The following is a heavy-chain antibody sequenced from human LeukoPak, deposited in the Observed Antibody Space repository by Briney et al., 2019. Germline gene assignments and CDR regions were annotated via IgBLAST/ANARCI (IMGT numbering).Heavy chain of an antibody. D-gene: IGHD2-15*01. Sequence: PSETLSLTCSVSGGSISSYYWSWIRQPAGKGPEWIGRIYTSGNTNYNPSLKSRVTMSVDTSKNQFSLKLSSVTAADTAVYYCAGERQLLRGDAFDIWGQGTMVTVSS. CDR1: GGSISSYY. V-gene: IGHV4-4*07. CDR2: IYTSGNT. CDR3: AGERQLLRGDAFDI. J-gene: IGHJ3*02.